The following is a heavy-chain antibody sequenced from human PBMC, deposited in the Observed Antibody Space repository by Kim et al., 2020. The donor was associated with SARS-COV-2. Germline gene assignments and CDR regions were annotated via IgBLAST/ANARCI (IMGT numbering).Heavy chain of an antibody. D-gene: IGHD3-10*01. CDR3: TTDYGSGSYYNEATFDY. V-gene: IGHV3-15*01. J-gene: IGHJ4*02. Sequence: VKGRFTISRDDSKNTLYLQMNSLKTEDTAVYYCTTDYGSGSYYNEATFDYWGQGTLVTVSS.